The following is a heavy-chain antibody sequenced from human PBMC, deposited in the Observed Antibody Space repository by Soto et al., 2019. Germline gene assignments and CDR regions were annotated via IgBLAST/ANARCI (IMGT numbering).Heavy chain of an antibody. D-gene: IGHD3-16*01. J-gene: IGHJ4*02. CDR2: ISSSSSYI. CDR3: ARDSNQGEFDY. V-gene: IGHV3-21*01. CDR1: GFTFSSYS. Sequence: EVQLVESGGGLVKPGGSLRLSCAASGFTFSSYSMNWVRQAPGKGLEWVSSISSSSSYIYYTDSVKGRFTISRDNAKNSLYLQMNSLRAEDTAVYYCARDSNQGEFDYWGQGTLVTVSS.